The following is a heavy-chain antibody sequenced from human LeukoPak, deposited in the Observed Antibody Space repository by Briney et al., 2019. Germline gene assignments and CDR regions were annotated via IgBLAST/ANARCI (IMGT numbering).Heavy chain of an antibody. CDR3: ARGITRGVDY. J-gene: IGHJ4*02. V-gene: IGHV1-8*01. CDR2: MSPNTGDT. Sequence: GASVKVSCKTSGYTFASLDINWVRQATGQGLEWMGWMSPNTGDTGYAQKFQGRVTMTRDSSISTAYMELSSLSSEDTAVYYCARGITRGVDYWGQGTLVTVSS. CDR1: GYTFASLD. D-gene: IGHD1-14*01.